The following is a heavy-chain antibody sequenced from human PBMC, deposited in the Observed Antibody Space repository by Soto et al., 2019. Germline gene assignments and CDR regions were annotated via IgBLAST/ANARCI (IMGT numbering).Heavy chain of an antibody. Sequence: GGSLRLSCASSGFSFITYEMKWVRQAPGKGLEWVSYISKNGIDIYYADSVKGRFTISRDNANNSLFLQMNSLRAEDTAVYYCAPRKSGSFNIGAFDIWGQGTMVTVSS. V-gene: IGHV3-48*03. CDR3: APRKSGSFNIGAFDI. J-gene: IGHJ3*02. D-gene: IGHD3-10*01. CDR1: GFSFITYE. CDR2: ISKNGIDI.